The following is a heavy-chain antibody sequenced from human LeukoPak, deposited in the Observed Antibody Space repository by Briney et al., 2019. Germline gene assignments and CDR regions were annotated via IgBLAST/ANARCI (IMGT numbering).Heavy chain of an antibody. Sequence: GGSLRLSCAASGFTFSSYSMNWVRQAPGKGLEWVSYISSSSSTIYYADSVKGRFTISRDNTKNLLYLEMNSLRAEDTAMYFCVRDVGAVRGEVYFDYWGQGTLVTVSS. CDR3: VRDVGAVRGEVYFDY. CDR2: ISSSSSTI. V-gene: IGHV3-48*01. CDR1: GFTFSSYS. J-gene: IGHJ4*02. D-gene: IGHD3-10*01.